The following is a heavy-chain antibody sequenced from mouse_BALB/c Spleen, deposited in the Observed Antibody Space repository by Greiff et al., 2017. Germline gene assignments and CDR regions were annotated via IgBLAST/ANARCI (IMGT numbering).Heavy chain of an antibody. Sequence: VHVKQSGTVLARPGASVKMSCKASGYTFTSYWMHWVKQRPGQGLEWIGAIYPGNSDTSYNQKFKGKATLTVDKSSSTAYMELRSLTSEDTAVYYCARYSRYAMDYWGQGTSVTVSS. CDR2: IYPGNSDT. CDR1: GYTFTSYW. V-gene: IGHV1-5*01. J-gene: IGHJ4*01. CDR3: ARYSRYAMDY.